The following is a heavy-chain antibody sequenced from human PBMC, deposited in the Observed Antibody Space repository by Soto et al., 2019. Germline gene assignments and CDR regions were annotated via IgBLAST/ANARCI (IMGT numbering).Heavy chain of an antibody. CDR1: GFTFSSYW. CDR3: ARLPNKSPQN. Sequence: EVQLVESGGGLVQPGGSLRLSCVASGFTFSSYWMHWVRQAPGKGLVWVSSISIDGSSIYADPVKGRFTISRDNAKNTLYLQMNSLRAEDTAVYYCARLPNKSPQNWGQGTLVIVSP. V-gene: IGHV3-74*01. J-gene: IGHJ1*01. CDR2: ISIDGSS.